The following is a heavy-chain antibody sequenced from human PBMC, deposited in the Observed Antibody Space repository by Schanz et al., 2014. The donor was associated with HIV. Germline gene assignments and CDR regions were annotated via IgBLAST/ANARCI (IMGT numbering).Heavy chain of an antibody. Sequence: QVQLQQWGAGLLKPSETLSLTCAVYGGSFSGYYWSWIRQPPGKGLEWIGEINHSGGTNYKSSLKSRVTISVDTSKNQFSRKVNSVTAADTAVYYCARDSAMDYFDFWGQGTLVTVSS. V-gene: IGHV4-34*01. J-gene: IGHJ4*02. D-gene: IGHD6-13*01. CDR3: ARDSAMDYFDF. CDR2: INHSGGT. CDR1: GGSFSGYY.